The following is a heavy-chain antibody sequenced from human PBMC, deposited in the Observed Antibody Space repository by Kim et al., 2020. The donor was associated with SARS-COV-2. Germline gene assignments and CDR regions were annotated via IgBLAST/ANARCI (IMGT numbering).Heavy chain of an antibody. CDR3: ASRNYGSDSSGWYYFDY. D-gene: IGHD6-19*01. V-gene: IGHV1-46*01. Sequence: ASVKVSCKASGYTFTSYYMHWVRQAPGQGLEWMGIINPSGGSTSYAQKFQGRVTMTRDTSTSTVYMELSSLRSEDTAVYYCASRNYGSDSSGWYYFDYWGQGTLVTVSS. CDR1: GYTFTSYY. J-gene: IGHJ4*02. CDR2: INPSGGST.